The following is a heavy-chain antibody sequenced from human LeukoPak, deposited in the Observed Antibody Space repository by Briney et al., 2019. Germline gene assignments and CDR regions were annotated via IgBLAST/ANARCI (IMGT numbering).Heavy chain of an antibody. CDR3: AREMSRDGYNLFDY. D-gene: IGHD5-24*01. CDR2: IYYSGST. V-gene: IGHV4-39*07. J-gene: IGHJ4*02. Sequence: PSETLSLTCTVSGGSISSSSYYWGWIRQPPGKGLEWIGSIYYSGSTYYNPSLKSRVTISVDTSKNQFSLKLSSVTAADTAVYYCAREMSRDGYNLFDYWGQGTLVTVSS. CDR1: GGSISSSSYY.